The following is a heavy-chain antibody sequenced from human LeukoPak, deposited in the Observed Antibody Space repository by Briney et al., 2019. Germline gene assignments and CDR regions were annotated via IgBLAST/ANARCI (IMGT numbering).Heavy chain of an antibody. J-gene: IGHJ6*03. D-gene: IGHD2/OR15-2a*01. CDR1: GDSISSYY. CDR2: LYHSGST. CDR3: ARGPHNDAHFDMDV. V-gene: IGHV4-59*01. Sequence: PSETLSLTCTVSGDSISSYYWSWVRQSPGKGLEWIGCLYHSGSTKYNPSFESRVAISVDTSKNQLFLNLRSLTPADTAVYYCARGPHNDAHFDMDVWGKGTTATVSS.